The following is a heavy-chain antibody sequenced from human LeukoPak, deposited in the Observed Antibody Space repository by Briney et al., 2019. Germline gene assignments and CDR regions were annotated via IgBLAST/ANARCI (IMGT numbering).Heavy chain of an antibody. CDR1: GYTFTGYY. V-gene: IGHV1-2*06. Sequence: ASVKVSCKASGYTFTGYYMHWVRQAPGQGLEWMGRINPNSGGTNYAQKFQGRVTMTRDTSISTAYMELSRLRSDDTAVCYCARITTRTGKWLGDYWGQGTLVTVSS. D-gene: IGHD4-11*01. CDR3: ARITTRTGKWLGDY. CDR2: INPNSGGT. J-gene: IGHJ4*02.